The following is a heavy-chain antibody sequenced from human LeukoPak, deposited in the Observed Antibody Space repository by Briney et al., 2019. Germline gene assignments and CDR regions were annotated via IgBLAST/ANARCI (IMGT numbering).Heavy chain of an antibody. CDR3: ARVTYDYVWGSYRTPFDY. CDR1: GFTFSSYE. CDR2: ISSSGSTI. V-gene: IGHV3-48*03. J-gene: IGHJ4*02. D-gene: IGHD3-16*02. Sequence: PGGSLRLSCAASGFTFSSYEMNWVRQAPGKGLEWGSYISSSGSTIYYADSVKGRFTISRDNAKNSLYLQMNSLRAEDTAVYYCARVTYDYVWGSYRTPFDYWGQGTLVTVSS.